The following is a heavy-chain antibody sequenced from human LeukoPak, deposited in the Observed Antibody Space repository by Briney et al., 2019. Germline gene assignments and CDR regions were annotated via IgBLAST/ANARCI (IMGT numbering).Heavy chain of an antibody. Sequence: GGSLRLSCAASGFTVSSNEMSWVRQAPGKGLEWVSAISGSGGSTYYADSVKGRFTISRDNSKNTLYLQMNSLRAEDTAVYYCAKKSSTSYFDYWGQGTLVTVSS. CDR2: ISGSGGST. V-gene: IGHV3-23*01. D-gene: IGHD6-6*01. CDR1: GFTVSSNE. J-gene: IGHJ4*02. CDR3: AKKSSTSYFDY.